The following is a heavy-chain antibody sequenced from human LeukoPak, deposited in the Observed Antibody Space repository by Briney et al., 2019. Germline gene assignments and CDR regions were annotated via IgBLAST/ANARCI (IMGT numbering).Heavy chain of an antibody. CDR2: ISGSGYSR. J-gene: IGHJ4*02. CDR1: GFTFSSYA. V-gene: IGHV3-23*01. CDR3: AKEAGYSGYDYPDY. D-gene: IGHD5-12*01. Sequence: GGSLRLSCAASGFTFSSYALSWVRQAPGKGPEWVSGISGSGYSRNYADSVKGRFTISRDNSKNTLYLQMNSLRVEDTAVYYCAKEAGYSGYDYPDYWGQGTLVTVSS.